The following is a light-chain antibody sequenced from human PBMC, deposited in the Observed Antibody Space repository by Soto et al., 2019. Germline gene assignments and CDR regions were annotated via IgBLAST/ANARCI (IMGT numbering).Light chain of an antibody. J-gene: IGKJ5*01. V-gene: IGKV1-12*01. CDR3: QQTYSTPIT. Sequence: DIQMSKSPSSVSASVVDRDTITCRASQGINSWLAWYQHKPGKAPKLMIYVASTLQSDVPSRFSGSGSGTDFTLTISSLQPEDWATYYCQQTYSTPITFGQGTRLEI. CDR1: QGINSW. CDR2: VAS.